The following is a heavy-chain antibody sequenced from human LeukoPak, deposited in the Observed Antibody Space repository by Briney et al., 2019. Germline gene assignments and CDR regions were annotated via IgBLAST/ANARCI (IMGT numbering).Heavy chain of an antibody. Sequence: PSGSLSLTCAVSGGSMSSTKWRSWVRQPPGKVLEWIEEIYHSGSTNYNPSLKSRITISVDKSKNQVSLNLSSVTAADTAVYYCATSTVMNHYCFDYWAQGTLVTVSS. J-gene: IGHJ4*02. V-gene: IGHV4-4*02. CDR1: GGSMSSTKW. D-gene: IGHD1-14*01. CDR2: IYHSGST. CDR3: ATSTVMNHYCFDY.